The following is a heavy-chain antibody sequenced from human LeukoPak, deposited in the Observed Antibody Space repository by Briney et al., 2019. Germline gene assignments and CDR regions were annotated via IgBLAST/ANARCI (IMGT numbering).Heavy chain of an antibody. CDR3: ASLSSSSDIDYYYGMDV. Sequence: ASVKVSCKASGYTFTSYDINWVRRATGQGLEWMGWMNPNSGNTGYAQKFQGRVTMTRNTSISTAYMELRSLRSDDTAVYYCASLSSSSDIDYYYGMDVWGQGTTVTVSS. J-gene: IGHJ6*02. D-gene: IGHD6-6*01. CDR1: GYTFTSYD. V-gene: IGHV1-8*01. CDR2: MNPNSGNT.